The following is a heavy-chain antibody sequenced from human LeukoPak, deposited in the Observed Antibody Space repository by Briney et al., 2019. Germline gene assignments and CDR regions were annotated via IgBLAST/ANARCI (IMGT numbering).Heavy chain of an antibody. CDR1: GFTFSSYG. CDR3: AKVNPAYFDLDP. Sequence: GGSLRLSCAASGFTFSSYGMHWVRQAPGKGLEWVAVISYDGSNKYYADSVKGRFTISRDNSKNTLYLQMNSLRAEDTAVYYCAKVNPAYFDLDPWGQGTLVTDSS. D-gene: IGHD3-3*01. V-gene: IGHV3-30*18. CDR2: ISYDGSNK. J-gene: IGHJ5*02.